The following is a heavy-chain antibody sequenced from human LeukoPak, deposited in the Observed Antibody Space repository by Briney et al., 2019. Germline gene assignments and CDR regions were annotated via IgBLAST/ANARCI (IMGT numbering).Heavy chain of an antibody. V-gene: IGHV3-53*01. CDR2: IYSGGST. D-gene: IGHD1-26*01. CDR1: GFTVSSDY. Sequence: GGSLRLSCAASGFTVSSDYMSWVRQAPGKGLEGVSVIYSGGSTYYADSVKGRFTISRDNSKNTLYLQMNSLRAEDTAVYYCARDTWGPRDYWGQGTLVTVSS. CDR3: ARDTWGPRDY. J-gene: IGHJ4*02.